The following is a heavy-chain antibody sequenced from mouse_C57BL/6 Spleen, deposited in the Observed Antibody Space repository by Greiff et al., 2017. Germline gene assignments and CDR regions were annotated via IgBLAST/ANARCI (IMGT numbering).Heavy chain of an antibody. CDR2: IRYDGSN. Sequence: EVKLMESGPGLVKPSPSLSLTCSVTGYSITSGYYWNWIRQFPGNKLEWMSYIRYDGSNNYNPSLKNRISITRDTSKNQFFLKLNSVTTEDTATYYCARDRGFITTVVGSFDYWGQGTTLTVSS. CDR3: ARDRGFITTVVGSFDY. CDR1: GYSITSGYY. D-gene: IGHD1-1*01. V-gene: IGHV3-6*01. J-gene: IGHJ2*01.